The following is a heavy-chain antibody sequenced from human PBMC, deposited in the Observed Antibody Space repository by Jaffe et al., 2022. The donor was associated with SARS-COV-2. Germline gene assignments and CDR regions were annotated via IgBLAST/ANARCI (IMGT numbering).Heavy chain of an antibody. Sequence: EVQLVQSGAEVKKPGESLKISCKGSGYSFTSYWIGWVRQMPGKGLEWMGIIYPGDSDTRYSPSFQGQVTISADKSISTAYLQWSSLKASDTAMYYCARPSEMATNEGRVHFWAFDIWGQGTMVTVSS. J-gene: IGHJ3*02. V-gene: IGHV5-51*01. CDR1: GYSFTSYW. CDR2: IYPGDSDT. CDR3: ARPSEMATNEGRVHFWAFDI. D-gene: IGHD3-3*02.